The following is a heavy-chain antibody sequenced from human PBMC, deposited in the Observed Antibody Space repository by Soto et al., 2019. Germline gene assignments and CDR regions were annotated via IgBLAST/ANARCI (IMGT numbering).Heavy chain of an antibody. D-gene: IGHD2-15*01. CDR2: IYHSGIT. CDR1: GTPMSSTFW. V-gene: IGHV4-4*02. Sequence: ALVTLRLPWGVSGTPMSSTFWWRRGHQPPKKGLEWIGEIYHSGITKYNPSLKSRVTISVDKSNNQFSLEMRAVTAADTAVYYCATLPPRIEVVKTEIPAWGQGTLVTVSS. J-gene: IGHJ5*02. CDR3: ATLPPRIEVVKTEIPA.